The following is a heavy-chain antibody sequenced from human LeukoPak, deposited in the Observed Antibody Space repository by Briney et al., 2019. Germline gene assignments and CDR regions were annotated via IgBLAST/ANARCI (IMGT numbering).Heavy chain of an antibody. Sequence: GGSLRLSCAASGFTFSTYTMNWVRQAPGKGLEWVSSISSSSNNINYADSVKGRFTISRDNAMNSVHLQMNGLRVEDTAVYYCARGYQRPDYWGQGTLITVSS. J-gene: IGHJ4*02. CDR2: ISSSSNNI. V-gene: IGHV3-21*01. CDR1: GFTFSTYT. D-gene: IGHD2-2*01. CDR3: ARGYQRPDY.